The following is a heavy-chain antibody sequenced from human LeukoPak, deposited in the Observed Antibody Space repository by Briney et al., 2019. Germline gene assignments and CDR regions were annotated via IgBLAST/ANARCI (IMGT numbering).Heavy chain of an antibody. CDR3: ARGLTDEHQLILHWFDP. CDR1: GYTFTGYY. CDR2: INRNSGGT. J-gene: IGHJ5*02. Sequence: APVKVSCKASGYTFTGYYIHWVRQAPGQGLEWMGWINRNSGGTNYAQKFQGRVTMTRDTSITTAYMELSRLISDDTAVYYCARGLTDEHQLILHWFDPWGQGTLVTVSS. D-gene: IGHD2-2*01. V-gene: IGHV1-2*02.